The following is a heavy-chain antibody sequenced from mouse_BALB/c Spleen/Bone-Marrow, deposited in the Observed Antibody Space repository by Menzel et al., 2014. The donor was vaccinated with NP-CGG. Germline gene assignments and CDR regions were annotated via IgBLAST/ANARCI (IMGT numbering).Heavy chain of an antibody. D-gene: IGHD1-1*01. CDR2: ISYSGST. CDR3: ARYTVVARGAMDY. V-gene: IGHV3-8*02. Sequence: EVQLQQSGPSLVKPSQTRSLTCSVTGDSITSGYWNWIRKFPGNKLEYMGYISYSGSTYYNPSLKSRISITRDTSKNQYYLQLNSVTTEDTATYYCARYTVVARGAMDYWGQGTSVTASS. CDR1: GDSITSGY. J-gene: IGHJ4*01.